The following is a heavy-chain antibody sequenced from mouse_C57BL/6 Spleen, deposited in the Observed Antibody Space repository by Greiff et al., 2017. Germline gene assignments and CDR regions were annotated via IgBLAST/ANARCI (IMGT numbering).Heavy chain of an antibody. D-gene: IGHD2-3*01. CDR2: IWSGGST. CDR1: GFSLTSYG. CDR3: ARKDGYYDYYAMDY. J-gene: IGHJ4*01. V-gene: IGHV2-2*01. Sequence: VQLQQSGPGLVQPSQSLSITCTVSGFSLTSYGVHWVRQSPGKGLEWLGVIWSGGSTDDNAAFISRLSISKDNSKSQVFFKMNSLQADDTAIYYCARKDGYYDYYAMDYWGQGTSVTVSS.